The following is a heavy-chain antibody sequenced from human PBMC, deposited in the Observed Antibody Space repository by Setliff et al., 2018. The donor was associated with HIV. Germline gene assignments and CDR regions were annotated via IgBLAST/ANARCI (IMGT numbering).Heavy chain of an antibody. J-gene: IGHJ4*02. CDR2: VFYTGFA. D-gene: IGHD5-12*01. Sequence: SETLSLTCTVSGDSIRGYYWSWIRQPPGKGLEWMGYVFYTGFAAYSPSLKSRLTISADTSKSQFSLRLTSVTAADTAIYYCARQVSIPGVAITPVDYWGQGALVTVSS. CDR1: GDSIRGYY. CDR3: ARQVSIPGVAITPVDY. V-gene: IGHV4-59*08.